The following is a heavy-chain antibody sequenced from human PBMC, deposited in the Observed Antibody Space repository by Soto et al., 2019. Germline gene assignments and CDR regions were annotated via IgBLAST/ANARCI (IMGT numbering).Heavy chain of an antibody. CDR3: ASLRPLFCSSTSCMDV. D-gene: IGHD2-2*01. Sequence: GASVKVSCKASGGTFSSYAISWVRQAPGQGLEWMGGIIPIFGTTNYAQKFQGRVTMTTNTSISTAYMELSSLRSEDTAVYYCASLRPLFCSSTSCMDVWGKGTTVTVSS. J-gene: IGHJ6*04. V-gene: IGHV1-69*05. CDR2: IIPIFGTT. CDR1: GGTFSSYA.